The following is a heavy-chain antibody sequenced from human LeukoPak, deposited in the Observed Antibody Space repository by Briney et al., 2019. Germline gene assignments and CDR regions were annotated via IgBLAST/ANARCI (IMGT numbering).Heavy chain of an antibody. D-gene: IGHD6-19*01. CDR2: IYYSGST. J-gene: IGHJ4*02. CDR3: AVDSSGWW. CDR1: GGSISSSSYY. Sequence: PSETPSLTCTVSGGSISSSSYYWGWIRQPPGKGLEWIGTIYYSGSTNYNPSLKSRVSISVDTSKNQFSLKLSSVTAADTAVYYCAVDSSGWWWGQGTLVTVSS. V-gene: IGHV4-39*05.